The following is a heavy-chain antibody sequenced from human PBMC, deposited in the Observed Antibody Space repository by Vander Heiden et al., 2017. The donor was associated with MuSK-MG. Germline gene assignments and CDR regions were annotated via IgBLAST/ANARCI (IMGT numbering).Heavy chain of an antibody. D-gene: IGHD1-1*01. J-gene: IGHJ4*02. Sequence: EVQLVESGGGLVQPGGSLNLSCAASGFPFRGSAMHWVRQASGKGLEWVGRIRSKANSYATAYAASVKGRFTISRDDSKNTAYLQMNSLKTEDTAVYYCTRDTTGTTPFDYWGQGTLVTVSS. CDR1: GFPFRGSA. CDR2: IRSKANSYAT. CDR3: TRDTTGTTPFDY. V-gene: IGHV3-73*02.